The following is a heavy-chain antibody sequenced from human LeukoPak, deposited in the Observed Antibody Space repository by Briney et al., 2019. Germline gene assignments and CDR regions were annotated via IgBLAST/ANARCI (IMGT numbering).Heavy chain of an antibody. CDR3: AISVTMVVTPLLDP. D-gene: IGHD4-23*01. V-gene: IGHV1-69*05. CDR2: IIPIFSTA. CDR1: GGTFSSYA. Sequence: SVKVSCKASGGTFSSYAISWVRQAPGQGLEWMGRIIPIFSTANYAQKFQGRVTITTDESTSTAYMELSSLRSEDTAVYYCAISVTMVVTPLLDPWGQGTLVTVSS. J-gene: IGHJ5*02.